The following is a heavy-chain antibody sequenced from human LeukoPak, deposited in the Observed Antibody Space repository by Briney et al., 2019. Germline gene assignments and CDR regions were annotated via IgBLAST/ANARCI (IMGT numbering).Heavy chain of an antibody. CDR3: AAMVRGVIPDY. V-gene: IGHV1-2*02. D-gene: IGHD3-10*01. J-gene: IGHJ4*02. CDR2: INPNSGGT. Sequence: GASVKVSCKASGYTFTGYYMHWVRQAPGQGLEWMGWINPNSGGTNYAQKFQGRVTITADESTSTAYMELSSLRSEDTAVYYCAAMVRGVIPDYWGQGTLVTVSS. CDR1: GYTFTGYY.